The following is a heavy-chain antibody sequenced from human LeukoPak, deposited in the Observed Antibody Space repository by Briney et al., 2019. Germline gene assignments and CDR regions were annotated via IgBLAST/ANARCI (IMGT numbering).Heavy chain of an antibody. CDR2: ISGSGGST. CDR1: GFTFSSYA. D-gene: IGHD3-10*01. V-gene: IGHV3-23*01. J-gene: IGHJ4*02. Sequence: PGGSLRLSCAASGFTFSSYAMSWVRQAPGKGLEWVSAISGSGGSTYYADSVKGRFTISRDNAKNSLYLQMNSLRAEDTAVYYCARDSAIYGSGSYWFDYWGQGTLVTVSS. CDR3: ARDSAIYGSGSYWFDY.